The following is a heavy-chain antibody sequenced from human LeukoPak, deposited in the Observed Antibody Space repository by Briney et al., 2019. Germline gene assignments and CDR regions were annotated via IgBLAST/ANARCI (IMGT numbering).Heavy chain of an antibody. D-gene: IGHD6-13*01. CDR3: AGGGRTGSSWSTLFDY. Sequence: SETLSLTCAVYGGSFSDYRWSWIRQPPGKGLEWIGYIYYSGSTNYNPSLKSRVTISVDTSKNQFSLKLSSVTAADTAVYYCAGGGRTGSSWSTLFDYWGQGTLVTVSS. CDR2: IYYSGST. CDR1: GGSFSDYR. V-gene: IGHV4-59*01. J-gene: IGHJ4*02.